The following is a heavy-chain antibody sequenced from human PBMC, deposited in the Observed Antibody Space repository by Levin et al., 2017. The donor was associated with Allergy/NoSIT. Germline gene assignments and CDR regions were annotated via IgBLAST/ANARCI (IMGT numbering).Heavy chain of an antibody. Sequence: GGSLRLSCAASGFTFSSYEMNWVRQAPGKGLEWVSYISSSGSTIYYADFVKGRFTISRDNAKNSLYLQMNSLRAEDTAVYYCARQLGNFWSGYNYFDYWGQRTLVTVSS. CDR2: ISSSGSTI. CDR3: ARQLGNFWSGYNYFDY. J-gene: IGHJ4*02. CDR1: GFTFSSYE. V-gene: IGHV3-48*03. D-gene: IGHD3-3*01.